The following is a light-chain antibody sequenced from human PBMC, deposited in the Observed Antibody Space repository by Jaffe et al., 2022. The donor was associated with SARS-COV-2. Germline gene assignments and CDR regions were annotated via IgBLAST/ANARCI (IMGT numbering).Light chain of an antibody. CDR3: QQTASFPLT. J-gene: IGKJ4*01. CDR2: LAS. Sequence: DIQMTQFPSSVSASVGDRVALSCRASLDISKSLTWYQQKPGKAPKLLIYLASTLQTRVPSRFSGGGSGTDFTLTISSLQPEDIAIYYCQQTASFPLTFGGGTKVEIK. CDR1: LDISKS. V-gene: IGKV1-12*01.